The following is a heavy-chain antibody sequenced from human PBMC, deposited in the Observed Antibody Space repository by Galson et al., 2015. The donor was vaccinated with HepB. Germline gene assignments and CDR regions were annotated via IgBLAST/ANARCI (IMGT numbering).Heavy chain of an antibody. CDR2: IYPDDSDT. D-gene: IGHD3-10*01. J-gene: IGHJ6*02. V-gene: IGHV5-51*03. Sequence: QSGAEVKKPGESLKISCRGSGYSFNTHWIAWVRLMPGKGLEWMGIIYPDDSDTKYSPSFQGQVTISADKSIATAYLQWRTLQASAPAMYYCARWGGGDADGLDVWGQGTTVTVS. CDR1: GYSFNTHW. CDR3: ARWGGGDADGLDV.